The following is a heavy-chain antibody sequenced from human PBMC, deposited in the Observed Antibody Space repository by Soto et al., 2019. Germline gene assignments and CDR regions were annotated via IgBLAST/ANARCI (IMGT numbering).Heavy chain of an antibody. CDR1: GGSISSSSYY. D-gene: IGHD3-16*02. J-gene: IGHJ6*02. V-gene: IGHV4-39*01. Sequence: PSETLSLTCTVSGGSISSSSYYWGWIRQPPGKGLEWIGSIYYSGSTYYNPSLKSRVTISVDTSKNQFSLKLSSVTAADTAVYYCRVRLGELSFSWYYYYGMDVWGQGTTVTVSS. CDR3: RVRLGELSFSWYYYYGMDV. CDR2: IYYSGST.